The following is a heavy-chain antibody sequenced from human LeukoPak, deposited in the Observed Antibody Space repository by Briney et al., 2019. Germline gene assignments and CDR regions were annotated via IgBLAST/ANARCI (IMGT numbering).Heavy chain of an antibody. J-gene: IGHJ6*03. Sequence: GGSLKLSCAASGFTFSVSAMHWVRQASGEGMEWVGRIRSKANSYATTYAASVKGRFTISRDDSKNTAYLQMNSMKTEDTAVYYCTRRRVAGNYYYMDVWGKGTTVTVSS. V-gene: IGHV3-73*01. CDR3: TRRRVAGNYYYMDV. CDR1: GFTFSVSA. CDR2: IRSKANSYAT. D-gene: IGHD6-19*01.